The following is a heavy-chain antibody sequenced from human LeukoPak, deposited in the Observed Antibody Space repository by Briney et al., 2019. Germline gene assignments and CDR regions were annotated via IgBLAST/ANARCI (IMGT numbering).Heavy chain of an antibody. D-gene: IGHD1-14*01. Sequence: SVKVSCKASGGTFSSYAISWVRQAPGQGLEWMGGIIPIFGTANYAQKFQRRVTITTDESTSTAYMELSSLRSEDTAVYYCARSVTHYYYYYMDVWGKGTTVTVSS. CDR1: GGTFSSYA. CDR3: ARSVTHYYYYYMDV. CDR2: IIPIFGTA. J-gene: IGHJ6*03. V-gene: IGHV1-69*05.